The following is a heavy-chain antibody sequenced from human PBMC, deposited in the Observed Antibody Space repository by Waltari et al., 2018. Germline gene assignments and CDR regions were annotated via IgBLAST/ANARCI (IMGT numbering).Heavy chain of an antibody. CDR1: GFTFDDYA. D-gene: IGHD3-10*02. CDR2: ISWNSGSI. Sequence: EVQLVESGGGLVQPGRSLRLSCAASGFTFDDYAMHWVRQAPGKGLEWVSGISWNSGSIGYADPGKGLFTISRDNAKNSLYLQMNSLRAEDTALYYCARDGGGATRFREGDGMDVWGQGTTVTVSS. CDR3: ARDGGGATRFREGDGMDV. J-gene: IGHJ6*02. V-gene: IGHV3-9*01.